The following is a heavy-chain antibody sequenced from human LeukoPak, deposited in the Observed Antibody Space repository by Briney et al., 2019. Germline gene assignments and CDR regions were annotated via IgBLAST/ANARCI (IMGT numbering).Heavy chain of an antibody. D-gene: IGHD3-16*02. CDR2: INSDGSST. CDR3: VITFPGLGMDV. V-gene: IGHV3-74*01. Sequence: PGGSLRLSCAASGFTFSSYWMHWVRQAPGKGLVWVSRINSDGSSTSYADSVEGRFTISRDNAKNALYLQMNSLRAEDTAVYYCVITFPGLGMDVWGQGTTVTVSS. CDR1: GFTFSSYW. J-gene: IGHJ6*02.